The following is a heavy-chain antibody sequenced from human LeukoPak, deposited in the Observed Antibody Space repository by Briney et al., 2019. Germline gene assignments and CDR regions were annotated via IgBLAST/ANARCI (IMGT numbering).Heavy chain of an antibody. J-gene: IGHJ5*02. CDR1: GFTFDDYA. CDR2: ISWNSGST. CDR3: AKRPGGETYYYDSSGYSP. Sequence: PGRSLRLSCAASGFTFDDYAMHWVRQAPGKGLEWVSGISWNSGSTYYADSVKGRFTISRDNSKNTLYLQMNSLRAEDTAVYYCAKRPGGETYYYDSSGYSPWGQGTLVTVSS. D-gene: IGHD3-22*01. V-gene: IGHV3-9*01.